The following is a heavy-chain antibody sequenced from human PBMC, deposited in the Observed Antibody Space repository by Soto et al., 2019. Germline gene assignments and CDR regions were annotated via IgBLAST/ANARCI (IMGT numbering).Heavy chain of an antibody. V-gene: IGHV4-34*01. CDR3: ASESGGYPDY. CDR1: XGXFXGXY. CDR2: INHSGST. J-gene: IGHJ4*02. D-gene: IGHD3-22*01. Sequence: QVQLQQWGAGXLXPSXXXSLTCAVXXGXFXGXYWSWIRQPPGKGLEWIGEINHSGSTNYNPSLKSRVTISVDTSKNQFSLKLSSVTAADTAXYYCASESGGYPDYWGQGTLVTVSS.